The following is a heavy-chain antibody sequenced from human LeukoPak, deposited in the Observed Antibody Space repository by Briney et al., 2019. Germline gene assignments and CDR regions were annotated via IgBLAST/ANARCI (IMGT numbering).Heavy chain of an antibody. D-gene: IGHD6-19*01. J-gene: IGHJ3*02. CDR3: ARVRVEQWLVDAFDI. Sequence: GSSVKVSCKASGGTFSSYAISWVRQAPGQGLEWMGGIVPIFGTANYAQKFQGRVTITADESTSTAYMELSSLRSEDTAVYYCARVRVEQWLVDAFDIWGQGTMVTVSS. CDR2: IVPIFGTA. V-gene: IGHV1-69*01. CDR1: GGTFSSYA.